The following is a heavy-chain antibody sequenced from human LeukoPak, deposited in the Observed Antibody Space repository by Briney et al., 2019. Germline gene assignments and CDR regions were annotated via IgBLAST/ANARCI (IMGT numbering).Heavy chain of an antibody. CDR3: ARIPGLGELSLSFDY. J-gene: IGHJ4*02. CDR2: INHSGST. CDR1: GGSFSGYY. Sequence: SETLSLTCAVYGGSFSGYYWSWIRQPPGKGLEWIGEINHSGSTYYNPSLKSRVTISVDTSKNQFSLKLSSVTAADTAVYYCARIPGLGELSLSFDYWGQGTLVTVSS. V-gene: IGHV4-34*01. D-gene: IGHD3-16*02.